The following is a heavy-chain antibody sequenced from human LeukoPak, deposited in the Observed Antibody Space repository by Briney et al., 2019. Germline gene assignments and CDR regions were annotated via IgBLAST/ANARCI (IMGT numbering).Heavy chain of an antibody. Sequence: SQTLSLTCTVSGGSISSSGYYWSWIRQHPGKGLEWIGYIYNSGNTYYNPSLKSRVTISVDTSKNQFSLKLNSVTAADTAVYYCARVFRELSRGNFYNYGMDVWGQGTTVTVS. V-gene: IGHV4-31*03. CDR2: IYNSGNT. CDR3: ARVFRELSRGNFYNYGMDV. CDR1: GGSISSSGYY. J-gene: IGHJ6*02. D-gene: IGHD3-10*01.